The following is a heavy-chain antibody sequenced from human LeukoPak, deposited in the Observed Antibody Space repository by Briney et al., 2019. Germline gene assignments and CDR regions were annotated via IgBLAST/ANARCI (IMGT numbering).Heavy chain of an antibody. V-gene: IGHV4-4*07. CDR1: GGSISSYY. CDR3: ARVIIVSAGYYFDY. D-gene: IGHD6-13*01. Sequence: SETLSLTCTVSGGSISSYYWSWIRQPAGKGLEWIGRIYTSGSTNYNPSLKSRLTMSVDTSKNQFSLKLSSVIAADTAVYYCARVIIVSAGYYFDYWGQGTLVTVSS. J-gene: IGHJ4*02. CDR2: IYTSGST.